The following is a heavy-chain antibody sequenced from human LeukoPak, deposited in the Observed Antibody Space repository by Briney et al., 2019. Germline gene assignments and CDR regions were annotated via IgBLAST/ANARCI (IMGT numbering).Heavy chain of an antibody. D-gene: IGHD2-2*01. V-gene: IGHV3-23*01. Sequence: GGSLRLSCAASGFTFSSYAMSWVRQAPGKGLEWVSAISGSGGSTYYTDSVKGRFTISRDNSKNTLYLQMNSLRAEDTAVYYCAKDEANEYQLLFGYYYYYYGMDVWGQGTTVTVSS. J-gene: IGHJ6*02. CDR3: AKDEANEYQLLFGYYYYYYGMDV. CDR2: ISGSGGST. CDR1: GFTFSSYA.